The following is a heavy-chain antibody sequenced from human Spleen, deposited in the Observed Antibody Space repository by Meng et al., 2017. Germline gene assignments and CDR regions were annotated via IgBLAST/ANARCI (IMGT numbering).Heavy chain of an antibody. CDR2: ISGSGSST. D-gene: IGHD3-22*01. J-gene: IGHJ3*02. Sequence: GESLKISCAASGFTFSSYAMSWVRQASGKGLEWVSAISGSGSSTYYADSVKGRFTITRENYKNTLYLQMNSLRAEDTAVYYCAKEDMIVVLGAFDIWGQGTMVTVSS. V-gene: IGHV3-23*01. CDR1: GFTFSSYA. CDR3: AKEDMIVVLGAFDI.